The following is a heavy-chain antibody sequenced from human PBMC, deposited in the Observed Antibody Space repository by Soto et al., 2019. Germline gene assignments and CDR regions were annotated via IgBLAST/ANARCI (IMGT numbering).Heavy chain of an antibody. CDR1: GYTFVSYG. V-gene: IGHV1-18*01. J-gene: IGHJ4*02. CDR3: ARVEAVWTVNYPFFGY. D-gene: IGHD3-9*01. Sequence: ASVKVSCKASGYTFVSYGVSWVRQAPGQGLEWMGWISGYNGNTNYAQKLQGRVTKTTDTSTSTAYMELRSLRSDDTAVYYCARVEAVWTVNYPFFGYWGQGTLVTVSS. CDR2: ISGYNGNT.